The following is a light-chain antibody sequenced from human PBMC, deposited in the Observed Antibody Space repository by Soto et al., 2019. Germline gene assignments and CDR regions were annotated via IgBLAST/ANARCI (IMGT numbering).Light chain of an antibody. Sequence: DIPMTQSPPSLSASVGDRVTITCRASQTISFYVNWYQQKPGKAPKLLISAASSLQSGVSSRFSGSGSGTDFTLTISSLQPEDFATYSCQQSYSKPLTFGGGTKVEIK. J-gene: IGKJ4*01. CDR2: AAS. V-gene: IGKV1-39*01. CDR1: QTISFY. CDR3: QQSYSKPLT.